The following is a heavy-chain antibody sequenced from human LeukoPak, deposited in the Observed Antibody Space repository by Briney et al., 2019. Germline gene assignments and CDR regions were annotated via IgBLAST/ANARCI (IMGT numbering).Heavy chain of an antibody. CDR2: INWSGGST. Sequence: GGSLRLSCTASGFAFDEHGMSWVRQVPGRGLECVSGINWSGGSTGYADPLRGRFTISRDNPKNSLYLQMDSLRAEDTALYYCARAPITSPFYFDYWGQGTLVTVSS. J-gene: IGHJ4*02. CDR3: ARAPITSPFYFDY. D-gene: IGHD2-2*01. V-gene: IGHV3-20*04. CDR1: GFAFDEHG.